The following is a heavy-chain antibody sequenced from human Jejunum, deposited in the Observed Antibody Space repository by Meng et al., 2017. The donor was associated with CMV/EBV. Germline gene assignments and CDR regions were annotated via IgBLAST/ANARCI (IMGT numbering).Heavy chain of an antibody. CDR1: FPFTTYS. CDR2: ISYDGIID. CDR3: ARGRVSYTTWSPQAY. Sequence: FPFTTYSMHWVRQAPGKGLGWVAVISYDGIIDYYTDSVQGRFTISRDNSKNTLYLQMNSLRADDTAIYYCARGRVSYTTWSPQAYWGQGTLVTVSS. J-gene: IGHJ4*02. D-gene: IGHD6-6*01. V-gene: IGHV3-30*03.